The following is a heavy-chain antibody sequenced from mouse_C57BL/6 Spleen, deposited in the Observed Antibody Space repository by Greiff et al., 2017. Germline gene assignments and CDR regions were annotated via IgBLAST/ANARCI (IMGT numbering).Heavy chain of an antibody. CDR2: IWSDGST. CDR3: ARQQFITTVVPYYYAMDY. J-gene: IGHJ4*01. CDR1: GFSLTSYG. V-gene: IGHV2-6-1*01. Sequence: VMLVESGPGLVAPSQSLSITCTVSGFSLTSYGVHWVRQPPGKGLEWLVVIWSDGSTTYNSALKSRLSISKDNSKSQVFLKMNSLQTDDTAMYYCARQQFITTVVPYYYAMDYWGQGTSVTVSS. D-gene: IGHD1-1*01.